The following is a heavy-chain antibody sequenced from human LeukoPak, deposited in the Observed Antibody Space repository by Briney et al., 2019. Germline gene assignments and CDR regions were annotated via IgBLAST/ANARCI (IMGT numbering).Heavy chain of an antibody. CDR2: IYYSGST. Sequence: ASETLSLTCTVSGGFISSYYWSLIRQPPGKGLEWIGHIYYSGSTNYNPSLKSRVTISVDTSKNQFSLKKSSVTAPNTAAYYFARKSIVGATTHFDYWGQGNLVTVYS. D-gene: IGHD1-26*01. CDR1: GGFISSYY. V-gene: IGHV4-59*08. CDR3: ARKSIVGATTHFDY. J-gene: IGHJ4*02.